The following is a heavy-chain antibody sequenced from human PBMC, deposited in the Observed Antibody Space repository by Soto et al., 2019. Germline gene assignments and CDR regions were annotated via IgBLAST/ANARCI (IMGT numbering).Heavy chain of an antibody. J-gene: IGHJ4*02. D-gene: IGHD6-25*01. Sequence: PGGSLRLSCAASGVTFSSSWMSWVRQAPGKGPEWVATIKQDGSEKYYVDSVKGRFIISRDNAKNALYLQMNSLTAEDTAMYYCARSAFWGQGTLVTVSS. CDR3: ARSAF. CDR2: IKQDGSEK. V-gene: IGHV3-7*05. CDR1: GVTFSSSW.